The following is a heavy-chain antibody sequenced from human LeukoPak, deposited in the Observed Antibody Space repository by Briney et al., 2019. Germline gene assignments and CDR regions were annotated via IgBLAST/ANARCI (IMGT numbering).Heavy chain of an antibody. J-gene: IGHJ3*02. Sequence: PSETLSLTCAVSGCSISSGGYSWSWIRQPPGKGLEWIGFIYHSWNIYYKPSFKSRVTISVDRSKNQFTLNLSSVTAADTAVYYCARVFQDAFDIWGQGTMVTVSS. CDR1: GCSISSGGYS. CDR2: IYHSWNI. V-gene: IGHV4-30-2*01. CDR3: ARVFQDAFDI.